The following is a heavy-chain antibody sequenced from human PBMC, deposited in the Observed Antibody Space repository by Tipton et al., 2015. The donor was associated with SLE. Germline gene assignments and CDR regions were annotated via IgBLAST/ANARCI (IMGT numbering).Heavy chain of an antibody. CDR3: ARPGIAVADYWYFDL. CDR2: IWYDGSNK. Sequence: SLRLSCAASGFTFSSYGMHWVRQAPGKGLEWVAVIWYDGSNKYYADSVKGRFTISRDNSKNTLYLQMNSLRAEDTAVYYCARPGIAVADYWYFDLWGRGTLVTVSS. V-gene: IGHV3-33*01. J-gene: IGHJ2*01. CDR1: GFTFSSYG. D-gene: IGHD6-19*01.